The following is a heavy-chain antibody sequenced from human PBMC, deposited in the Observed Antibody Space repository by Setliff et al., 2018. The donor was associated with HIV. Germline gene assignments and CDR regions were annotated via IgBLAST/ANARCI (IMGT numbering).Heavy chain of an antibody. Sequence: SETLSLTCTVSGGSITSGGFYWSWIRQHPGKGLEWIGYIVYSGRTYYNPSLKSRVSISVDASKNQFSLRLTSVTAADTAVYYCARSLPAEYFQQWGQGTLVTAPQ. V-gene: IGHV4-31*03. CDR2: IVYSGRT. CDR3: ARSLPAEYFQQ. D-gene: IGHD2-21*02. J-gene: IGHJ1*01. CDR1: GGSITSGGFY.